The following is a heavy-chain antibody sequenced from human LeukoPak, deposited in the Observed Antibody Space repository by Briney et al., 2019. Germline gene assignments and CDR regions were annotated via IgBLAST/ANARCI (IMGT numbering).Heavy chain of an antibody. CDR2: IIPILGIA. Sequence: SVKVSCKASGGTFSSYTISWMRQAPGQGLEWIGRIIPILGIANYAQKFQGRVTITADKSTSTAYMELSSLRSEGTAVYYCARPYCSSTSCPHYWYFDLWGRGTLVTVSS. J-gene: IGHJ2*01. CDR1: GGTFSSYT. V-gene: IGHV1-69*02. D-gene: IGHD2-2*01. CDR3: ARPYCSSTSCPHYWYFDL.